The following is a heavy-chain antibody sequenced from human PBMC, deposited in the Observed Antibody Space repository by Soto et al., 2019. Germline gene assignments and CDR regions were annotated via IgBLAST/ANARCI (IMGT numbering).Heavy chain of an antibody. CDR3: AIAAAGYYYYYGMDV. Sequence: ASVKVSCKASGYTFTTYDITWVRQATGQGLEWMGWMNPNSGNTDYAQKFQGRATMTRNTSIKTAYMELSSLRSEDTAVYYCAIAAAGYYYYYGMDVWGQGTTVTVSS. V-gene: IGHV1-8*01. J-gene: IGHJ6*02. D-gene: IGHD6-13*01. CDR2: MNPNSGNT. CDR1: GYTFTTYD.